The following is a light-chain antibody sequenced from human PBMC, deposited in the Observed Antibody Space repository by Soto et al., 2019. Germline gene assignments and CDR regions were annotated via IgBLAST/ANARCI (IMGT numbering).Light chain of an antibody. CDR1: ISDVTGYNY. CDR2: EVS. V-gene: IGLV2-14*01. Sequence: QSALTQPASVSGSPGQSITISCTGTISDVTGYNYVSWYQQHPGKAPKLMIYEVSNRPSGVSNRFSGSKSGNTASLTISGLQTEDEADYYCSSYTINTLYVFGTGTKVTV. J-gene: IGLJ1*01. CDR3: SSYTINTLYV.